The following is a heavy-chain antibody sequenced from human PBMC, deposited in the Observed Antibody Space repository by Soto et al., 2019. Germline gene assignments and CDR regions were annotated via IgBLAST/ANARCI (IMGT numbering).Heavy chain of an antibody. V-gene: IGHV4-39*01. Sequence: SETMSLTCTVSGGSISSSSYYWGWIRQPPGKGPERIGSIYYGGSTYYIPALKSRATMSVDTSKNQFSLKLSSVTAADTAVYYCARQIVGATDYWGQGTLVTVSS. CDR3: ARQIVGATDY. D-gene: IGHD1-26*01. CDR1: GGSISSSSYY. J-gene: IGHJ4*02. CDR2: IYYGGST.